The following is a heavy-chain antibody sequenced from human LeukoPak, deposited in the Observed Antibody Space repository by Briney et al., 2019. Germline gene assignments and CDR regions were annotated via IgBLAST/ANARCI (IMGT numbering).Heavy chain of an antibody. V-gene: IGHV4-4*07. D-gene: IGHD5-12*01. CDR3: ARDSSYSGYDFFDY. J-gene: IGHJ4*02. CDR2: IYTSGST. CDR1: GGSFSSYY. Sequence: SETLSLTCAVYGGSFSSYYWSWIRQPAGKGLEWIGRIYTSGSTNYNPSLKSRVTMSVDTSKNQFSLKLSSVTAADTAVYYCARDSSYSGYDFFDYWGQGTLVTVSS.